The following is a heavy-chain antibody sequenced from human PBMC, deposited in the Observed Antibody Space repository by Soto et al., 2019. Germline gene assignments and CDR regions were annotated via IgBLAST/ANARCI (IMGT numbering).Heavy chain of an antibody. CDR1: GGSFSGYY. CDR2: INHSGST. D-gene: IGHD6-6*01. V-gene: IGHV4-34*01. Sequence: PSETLSLTCAVYGGSFSGYYWSWIRQPPGKGLEWIGEINHSGSTNYNPSLKSRVTISVDTSKNQFSLKLSSVTAADTAVYYCARLIGQLVPVWGHGMDVWGQGTTVTSP. CDR3: ARLIGQLVPVWGHGMDV. J-gene: IGHJ6*02.